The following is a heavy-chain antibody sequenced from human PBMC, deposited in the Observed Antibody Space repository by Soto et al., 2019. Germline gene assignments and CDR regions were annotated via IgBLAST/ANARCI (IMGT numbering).Heavy chain of an antibody. V-gene: IGHV4-34*01. CDR3: ARVPHAGLWCGELLHTLHFDY. Sequence: SETLSLTCAVYGGSFSGYYWSWIRQPPGKGLEWIGEINHSGSTNYNPSLKSRVTISVDTSKNQFSLKLSSVTAADTAVYYCARVPHAGLWCGELLHTLHFDYWGQGTLVTVSS. D-gene: IGHD3-10*01. CDR1: GGSFSGYY. CDR2: INHSGST. J-gene: IGHJ4*02.